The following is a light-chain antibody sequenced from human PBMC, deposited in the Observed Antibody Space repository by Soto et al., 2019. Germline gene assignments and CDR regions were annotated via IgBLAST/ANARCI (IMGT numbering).Light chain of an antibody. CDR1: QSISTW. CDR2: KAS. CDR3: QQYNTYPLT. V-gene: IGKV1-5*03. J-gene: IGKJ4*01. Sequence: DIQMTQSPSTLSASVGDRVTITCRASQSISTWLAWYQQKPGKAPKLLIYKASSLEGGVPPRFSGSGSGTEFNIPVSSLQPDDFATYYCQQYNTYPLTFGGGTTVEIK.